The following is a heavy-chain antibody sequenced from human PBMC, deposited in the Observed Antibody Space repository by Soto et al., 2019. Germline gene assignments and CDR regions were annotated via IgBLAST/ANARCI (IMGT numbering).Heavy chain of an antibody. CDR1: GFTFSSYA. J-gene: IGHJ4*02. V-gene: IGHV3-23*01. CDR3: AKPYETDSAWRMTPLYYFDY. CDR2: ISGSGGST. Sequence: EVQLLESGGGLVQPGGSLRLSCAASGFTFSSYAMSWVRQAPGKGLEWVSAISGSGGSTYYADSVKGRFTISRDNSKNTLYLQMNRLRAEDTAVYYCAKPYETDSAWRMTPLYYFDYWGQGTLVTVSS. D-gene: IGHD5-12*01.